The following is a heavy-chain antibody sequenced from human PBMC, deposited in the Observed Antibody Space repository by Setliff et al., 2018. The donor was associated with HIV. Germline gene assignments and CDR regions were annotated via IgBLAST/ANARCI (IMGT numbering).Heavy chain of an antibody. CDR2: IFYTGST. Sequence: PSETLSLTCSVSGGSISSSTYYRGWIRQPPGKGLEWIGDIFYTGSTYYNPSLKSRVAISVDTSENQFSLKLNSVTAADTAVYYCARRGRDGVFIMFATGFDPWGQGALVTV. D-gene: IGHD2-8*01. V-gene: IGHV4-39*01. J-gene: IGHJ5*02. CDR3: ARRGRDGVFIMFATGFDP. CDR1: GGSISSSTYY.